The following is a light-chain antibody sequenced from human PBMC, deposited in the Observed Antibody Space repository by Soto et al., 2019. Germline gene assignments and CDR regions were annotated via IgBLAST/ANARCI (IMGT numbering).Light chain of an antibody. J-gene: IGKJ4*01. CDR1: QSITTW. CDR3: QQYYSYPLT. Sequence: DIEMTQSPSTLSASVGDRVTITCRASQSITTWLAWYQQKPGKAPKLLIYKATNVQTGVPSRFSGSGSGTEFSLTISSLQPEDFATYYCQQYYSYPLTFGGGTKVEIK. V-gene: IGKV1-5*03. CDR2: KAT.